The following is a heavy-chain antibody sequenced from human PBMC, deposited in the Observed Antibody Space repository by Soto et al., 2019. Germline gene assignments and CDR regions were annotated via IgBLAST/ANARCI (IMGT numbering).Heavy chain of an antibody. CDR3: ARTAD. CDR1: GFAFSSDW. J-gene: IGHJ4*02. Sequence: EVQLVESGGGLVQPGGSLRLSCAASGFAFSSDWLSWVRQAPGKGLEWVANINQDGSETDYVDSVKGRFTISRDNAQNALLLHMNSIRDEDTAVYYCARTADWGQGTLVTISS. V-gene: IGHV3-7*01. D-gene: IGHD2-21*02. CDR2: INQDGSET.